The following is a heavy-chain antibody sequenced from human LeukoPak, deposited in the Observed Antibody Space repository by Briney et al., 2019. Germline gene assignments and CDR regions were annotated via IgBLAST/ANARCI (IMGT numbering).Heavy chain of an antibody. Sequence: GASVKVSCKASGGTFSSYAISWVRQAPGQGLEWMGRIIPILGIANYAQKFQGRVTITADESTSTAYMELSSLRSEDTAVYYCARDVGYSSSWYGGYWGQGTLVTVPS. CDR2: IIPILGIA. V-gene: IGHV1-69*04. CDR3: ARDVGYSSSWYGGY. D-gene: IGHD6-13*01. CDR1: GGTFSSYA. J-gene: IGHJ4*02.